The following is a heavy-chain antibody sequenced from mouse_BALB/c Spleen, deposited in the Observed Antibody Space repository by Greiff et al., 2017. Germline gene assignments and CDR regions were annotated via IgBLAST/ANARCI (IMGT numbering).Heavy chain of an antibody. D-gene: IGHD2-14*01. CDR1: GFTFSSSA. V-gene: IGHV5-9-3*01. J-gene: IGHJ4*01. Sequence: DEHLVESGGGLVKPGGSLKLSCAASGFTFSSSAMSWVRQTPEKRLEWVATISSGGSYTYYPDSVKGRFTISRDNAKNTLYLQMSSLRSEDTAMYYCAREGTNYAMDYWGQGTSVTVSS. CDR2: ISSGGSYT. CDR3: AREGTNYAMDY.